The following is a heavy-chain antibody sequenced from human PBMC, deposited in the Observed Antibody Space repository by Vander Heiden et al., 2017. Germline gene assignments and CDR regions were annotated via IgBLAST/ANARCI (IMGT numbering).Heavy chain of an antibody. CDR3: AREMSGDSSGWYTDY. CDR1: GGSISSGGYY. V-gene: IGHV4-31*03. CDR2: IYYSGST. J-gene: IGHJ4*02. Sequence: QVQLQESGPGLVKPSQTLSLTSTVSGGSISSGGYYWSWIRQHPGKGLEWIGYIYYSGSTYYNPSLKSRVTISVDTSKNQFSLKLSSVTAADTAVYYCAREMSGDSSGWYTDYWGQGTLVTVSS. D-gene: IGHD6-19*01.